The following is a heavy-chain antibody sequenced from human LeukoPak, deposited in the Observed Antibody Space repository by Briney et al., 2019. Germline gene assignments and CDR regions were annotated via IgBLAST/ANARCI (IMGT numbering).Heavy chain of an antibody. V-gene: IGHV4-59*01. CDR2: IYYSEST. CDR3: ARGRCRNSGCRPYFDY. D-gene: IGHD3-22*01. J-gene: IGHJ4*02. CDR1: GDSISNYY. Sequence: SETLSLNCTVSGDSISNYYWSWIRQPPGKGLEWIGYIYYSESTNYNPSLKSRVTISTDTSKSQFSLNLRSVTAEDTGIYYCARGRCRNSGCRPYFDYWGRGTQVTVSS.